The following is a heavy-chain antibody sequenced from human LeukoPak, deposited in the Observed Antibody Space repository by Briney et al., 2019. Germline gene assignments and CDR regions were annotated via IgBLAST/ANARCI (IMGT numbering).Heavy chain of an antibody. J-gene: IGHJ4*02. Sequence: PAETLSLTCTVSGGSISSYYWSWVRQPPGKGLEWVGYINYSGGSTYNPSLMSRVTISVDKSKNQFSLKLSSVTAADTAVYYCARMSNRTYYDFWSGYFGDYYFDYWGQGTLVTVSS. CDR2: INYSGGS. V-gene: IGHV4-59*01. CDR1: GGSISSYY. CDR3: ARMSNRTYYDFWSGYFGDYYFDY. D-gene: IGHD3-3*01.